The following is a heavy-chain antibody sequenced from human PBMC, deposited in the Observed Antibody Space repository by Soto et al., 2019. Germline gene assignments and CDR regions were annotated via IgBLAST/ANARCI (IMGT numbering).Heavy chain of an antibody. J-gene: IGHJ4*02. D-gene: IGHD1-26*01. Sequence: PGGSLRLSCAASGFTFSNYWMSWVRQAPGKGLEWVANIKEDGSEKYYVDSVKGRFTISRDNAKNSLYLQMNSLRAEDAALYYCARERELYSRWGQGTQVTVPQ. V-gene: IGHV3-7*01. CDR1: GFTFSNYW. CDR3: ARERELYSR. CDR2: IKEDGSEK.